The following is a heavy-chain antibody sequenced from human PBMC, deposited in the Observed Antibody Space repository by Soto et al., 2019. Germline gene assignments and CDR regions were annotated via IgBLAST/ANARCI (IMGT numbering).Heavy chain of an antibody. D-gene: IGHD5-18*01. CDR3: ARVNPGYSYVNY. CDR2: INSDGSTP. CDR1: GFTFSSYW. Sequence: EVQLVESGGGLVQPGGSLRLSCAASGFTFSSYWMLWVRQAPGKGRVWVSRINSDGSTPSYADSVKGRFTISRDNAKNTLYLQMNSLRAEDTAVYYCARVNPGYSYVNYWGQGTLVTVSS. J-gene: IGHJ4*02. V-gene: IGHV3-74*01.